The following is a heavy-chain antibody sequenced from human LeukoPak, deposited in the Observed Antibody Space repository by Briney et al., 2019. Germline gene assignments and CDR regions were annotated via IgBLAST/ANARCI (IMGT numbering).Heavy chain of an antibody. Sequence: SSETLSLTCAVYGGSFSGYYWSWIRQPPGKGLEWIGEMNHSGSTNYNPSLKSRVTISVDTSKNQFSLKLSSVTAADTAVYYCVIGYYYHYWGQGTLVTVSS. J-gene: IGHJ4*02. CDR2: MNHSGST. V-gene: IGHV4-34*01. CDR1: GGSFSGYY. CDR3: VIGYYYHY.